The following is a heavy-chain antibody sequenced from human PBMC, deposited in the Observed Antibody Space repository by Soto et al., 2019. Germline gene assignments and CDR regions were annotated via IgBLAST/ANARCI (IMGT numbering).Heavy chain of an antibody. J-gene: IGHJ4*02. Sequence: QLQLQESGPGLVKPSETLSLTCTVSGGSISSSSYYWGWIRQPPGKGLEWIGSIYYSGSTYYNPSLKSRVTISVDTSKNQFSLKLSSVTAADTAVYYCARRHRYSYNYYWGQGTLVTVSS. V-gene: IGHV4-39*01. CDR2: IYYSGST. CDR3: ARRHRYSYNYY. CDR1: GGSISSSSYY. D-gene: IGHD5-18*01.